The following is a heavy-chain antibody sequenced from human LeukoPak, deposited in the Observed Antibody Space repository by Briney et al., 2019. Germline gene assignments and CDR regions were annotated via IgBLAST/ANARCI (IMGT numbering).Heavy chain of an antibody. V-gene: IGHV3-21*01. D-gene: IGHD3-3*01. J-gene: IGHJ4*02. CDR2: ISSSSSYI. Sequence: GGSLRLPCAASGFTFSSYSMNWVRQAPGKGLEWVSSISSSSSYIYYADSVKGRFTISRDNAKNSLYLQMNSLRAEDTAVYYCARRSGSVWITKYYFDYWGQGTLVTVSS. CDR1: GFTFSSYS. CDR3: ARRSGSVWITKYYFDY.